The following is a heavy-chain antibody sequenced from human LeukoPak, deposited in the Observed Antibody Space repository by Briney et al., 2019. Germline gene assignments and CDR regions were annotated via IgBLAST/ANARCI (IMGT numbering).Heavy chain of an antibody. CDR3: ARAVAADSFDY. V-gene: IGHV1-69*05. J-gene: IGHJ4*02. CDR1: GGTFSSYA. Sequence: SVKVSCKASGGTFSSYAISWVRQAPGQGLEWMGGIIPIFGTANYAQKLQGRVTMTTDTSTSTAYMELRSLRSDDTAVYYCARAVAADSFDYWGQGTLVTVSS. CDR2: IIPIFGTA. D-gene: IGHD6-19*01.